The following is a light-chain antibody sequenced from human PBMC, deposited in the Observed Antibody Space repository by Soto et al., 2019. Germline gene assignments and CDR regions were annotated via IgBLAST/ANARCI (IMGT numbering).Light chain of an antibody. CDR3: QQHSTWPT. CDR2: DAS. J-gene: IGKJ5*01. Sequence: VLTQSPATLSVSPGKRATLSCRASQGVDFHLGWYQQKPGQAPKLLLYDASVSATVTPAMFSGSGSTTAFTLTISSLEPEYFALYYCQQHSTWPTFGQGTRLEIK. CDR1: QGVDFH. V-gene: IGKV3D-11*01.